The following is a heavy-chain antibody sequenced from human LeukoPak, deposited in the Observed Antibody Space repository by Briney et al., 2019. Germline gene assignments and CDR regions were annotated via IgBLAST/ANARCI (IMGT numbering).Heavy chain of an antibody. Sequence: SGTLSLTCAVYGGSFSGNYWSWIRQPPGKGLEWIGEINHSGSANYNPSLMSRVTISVDTSKNQFSLKLSSVTAADTAVYYCARGSHYYDSSGKLKAHAFDIWGQGTMVTVSS. CDR2: INHSGSA. CDR3: ARGSHYYDSSGKLKAHAFDI. D-gene: IGHD3-22*01. CDR1: GGSFSGNY. V-gene: IGHV4-34*01. J-gene: IGHJ3*02.